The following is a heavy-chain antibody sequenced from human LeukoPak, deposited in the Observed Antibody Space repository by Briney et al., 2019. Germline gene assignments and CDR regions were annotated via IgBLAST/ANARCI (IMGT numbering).Heavy chain of an antibody. V-gene: IGHV3-11*01. J-gene: IGHJ4*02. CDR2: ITSSGDDI. CDR1: GFTFSDYY. CDR3: ASDVVATSGDF. Sequence: GGSLRLSCAASGFTFSDYYMSWIRQAPGKGLEWVAYITSSGDDIYYADSVKGRFTISRDNAKNVLLLRMSSLRVEDTATYYCASDVVATSGDFWGQGTLVSVSS. D-gene: IGHD5-12*01.